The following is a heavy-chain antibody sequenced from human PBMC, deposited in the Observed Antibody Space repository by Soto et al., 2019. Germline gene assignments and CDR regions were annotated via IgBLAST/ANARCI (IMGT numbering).Heavy chain of an antibody. V-gene: IGHV3-23*01. CDR1: GFTFGNTD. CDR2: IDGSGGIT. CDR3: VKNSGWFNT. J-gene: IGHJ5*02. Sequence: PRWSLRLSCAASGFTFGNTDMRWVRQAPGEGLEWVSTIDGSGGITYYADSVKGRFTISRHNSRNTVYLQMNSLRGDDTPLYYCVKNSGWFNTWGQGALVTLPS. D-gene: IGHD3-10*01.